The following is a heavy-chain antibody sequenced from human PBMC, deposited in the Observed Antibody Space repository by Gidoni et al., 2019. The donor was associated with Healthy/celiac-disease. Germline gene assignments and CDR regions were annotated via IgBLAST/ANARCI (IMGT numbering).Heavy chain of an antibody. CDR1: GFTFRSYA. Sequence: EVQLVESGGGLVQPGGSLRLSCAASGFTFRSYAMSWVRQAPGKGLGWVSAISGSGGSTYYADSVKGRFTISRDNSKNTLYLQMNSLRAEDTAVYYCAKDGLLYSSGWYVEGRTGWFDPWGQGTLVTVSS. CDR2: ISGSGGST. D-gene: IGHD6-19*01. CDR3: AKDGLLYSSGWYVEGRTGWFDP. V-gene: IGHV3-23*04. J-gene: IGHJ5*02.